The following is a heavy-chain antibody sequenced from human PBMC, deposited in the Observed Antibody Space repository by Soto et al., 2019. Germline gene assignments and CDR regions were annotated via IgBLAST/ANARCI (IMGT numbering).Heavy chain of an antibody. CDR3: ARGQRFSDWFDP. J-gene: IGHJ5*02. V-gene: IGHV4-4*07. D-gene: IGHD3-3*01. Sequence: QVHLQQSGPGLVNPSETLSLTCTVSGGSMSSYYWTWIRQPAGKGLEWIGRVYSSGGTHYNPSLKSRLTISLDTSKNQFSLRLLSVTDAETAVYYCARGQRFSDWFDPWGQGTLVTVSS. CDR2: VYSSGGT. CDR1: GGSMSSYY.